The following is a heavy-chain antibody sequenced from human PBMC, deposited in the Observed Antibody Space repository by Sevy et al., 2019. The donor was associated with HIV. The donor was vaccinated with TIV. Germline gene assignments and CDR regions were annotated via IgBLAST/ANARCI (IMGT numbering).Heavy chain of an antibody. J-gene: IGHJ6*02. D-gene: IGHD3-3*01. CDR3: AADYDFWSGYLYGMDV. CDR2: ISGSGGSA. Sequence: GGSLRLSCAASGFTVSRYAMSWVRQAPGKGLEWVSAISGSGGSAYYADSVKGRFTISRDNSKNTLYLQMNSLRAEDTAVYYCAADYDFWSGYLYGMDVWGQGTTVTVSS. V-gene: IGHV3-23*01. CDR1: GFTVSRYA.